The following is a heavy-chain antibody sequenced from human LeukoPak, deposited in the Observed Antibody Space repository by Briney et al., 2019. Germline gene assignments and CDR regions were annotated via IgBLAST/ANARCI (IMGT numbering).Heavy chain of an antibody. CDR2: INPSGGST. CDR1: GYTFTDYY. D-gene: IGHD3-9*01. J-gene: IGHJ6*03. CDR3: ARGRKGYDIFYYYYMDV. Sequence: ASVKVSCKASGYTFTDYYIHWVRQAPGQGLEWMGIINPSGGSTSYAQKFQGRVTMTRDTSTSTVYMELSSLRSEDTAVYYCARGRKGYDIFYYYYMDVWGKGTTVTISS. V-gene: IGHV1-46*01.